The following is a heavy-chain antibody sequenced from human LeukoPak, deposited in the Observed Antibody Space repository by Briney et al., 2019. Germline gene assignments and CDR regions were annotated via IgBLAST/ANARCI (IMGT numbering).Heavy chain of an antibody. CDR1: GDSISIYY. Sequence: NPSETLSLTCTVSGDSISIYYWSWIRQPPGKGLEWIGYISDSGSTNYNPSLKSRVTISVDTSKRQFSLKLSSVTAADTAVYYCARYGSGRAYYYYMGVWGKGTTVTVSS. J-gene: IGHJ6*03. CDR2: ISDSGST. V-gene: IGHV4-59*01. D-gene: IGHD3-10*01. CDR3: ARYGSGRAYYYYMGV.